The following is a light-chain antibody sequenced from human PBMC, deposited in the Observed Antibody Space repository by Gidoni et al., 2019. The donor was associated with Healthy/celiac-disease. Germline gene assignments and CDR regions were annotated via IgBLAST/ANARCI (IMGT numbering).Light chain of an antibody. CDR1: QSISSW. J-gene: IGKJ2*02. CDR2: KAS. CDR3: QQYNSSPCT. V-gene: IGKV1-5*03. Sequence: DIQMTQSPSTLSASVGDRVTITCRASQSISSWLAWYQQKPGKAPKLLIYKASSLESGVPSRFSGSGSGTEFTLTLSSLQPDDFATYYCQQYNSSPCTFGQGTKLEIK.